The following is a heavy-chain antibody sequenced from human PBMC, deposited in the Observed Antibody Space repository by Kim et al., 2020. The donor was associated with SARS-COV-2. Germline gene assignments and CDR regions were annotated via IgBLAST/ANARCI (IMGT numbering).Heavy chain of an antibody. CDR1: GYTFTSYY. D-gene: IGHD5-18*01. CDR2: INPSGGST. V-gene: IGHV1-46*03. CDR3: ARDPTPTATVVIWDYYYGMDV. J-gene: IGHJ6*02. Sequence: ASVKVSCKASGYTFTSYYMHWVRQAPGQGLEWMGIINPSGGSTSYAQKFQGRVTMTRDTSTSTVYMELSSLRSEDTAVYYCARDPTPTATVVIWDYYYGMDVWGQGTTVTVSS.